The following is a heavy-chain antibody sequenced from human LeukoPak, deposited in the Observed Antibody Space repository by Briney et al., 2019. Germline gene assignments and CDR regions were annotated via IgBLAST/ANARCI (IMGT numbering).Heavy chain of an antibody. CDR2: LSWNSGGI. CDR1: EFTFDDYA. CDR3: VSKGSSSRYMDV. Sequence: GGALTLSCEASEFTFDDYAMHWVRQAPGKGLDWVSSLSWNSGGIGYADPVKGRFTISRDNAKKSLYLQMNSLRTDDTGMYYCVSKGSSSRYMDVWGKGTTVAVSS. V-gene: IGHV3-9*01. D-gene: IGHD3-10*01. J-gene: IGHJ6*03.